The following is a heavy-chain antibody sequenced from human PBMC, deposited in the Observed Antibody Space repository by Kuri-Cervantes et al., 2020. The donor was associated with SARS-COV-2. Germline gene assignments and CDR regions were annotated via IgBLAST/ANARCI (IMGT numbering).Heavy chain of an antibody. V-gene: IGHV1-2*04. J-gene: IGHJ6*02. CDR3: ARSYSSGWYYYYGMDV. Sequence: GESLKISCKASGYTFTGYYMHWVRQAPGQGLEWMGWINPNSGGTNYAQKFQGWVTMTRDTSISTAYMELSRLRSDDTAVYYCARSYSSGWYYYYGMDVWGQGTTVTVSS. D-gene: IGHD6-19*01. CDR1: GYTFTGYY. CDR2: INPNSGGT.